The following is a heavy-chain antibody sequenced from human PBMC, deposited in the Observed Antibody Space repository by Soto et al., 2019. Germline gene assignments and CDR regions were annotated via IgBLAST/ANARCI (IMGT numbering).Heavy chain of an antibody. V-gene: IGHV1-24*01. CDR3: AMPAVDSSSWYGGLDLDS. CDR1: GNTLTELS. J-gene: IGHJ4*02. Sequence: ASVKVSCKVSGNTLTELSMHWVLQAPGKGLEWMGGFVPEDGETIYAQKFQGRVTMTEDTSTDTAYMELSSLRYEDTAVYYCAMPAVDSSSWYGGLDLDSWGQGTQVTVSS. CDR2: FVPEDGET. D-gene: IGHD6-13*01.